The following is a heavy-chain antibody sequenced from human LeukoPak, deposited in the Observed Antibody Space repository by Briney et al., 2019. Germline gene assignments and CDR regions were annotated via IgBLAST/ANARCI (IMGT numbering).Heavy chain of an antibody. D-gene: IGHD6-13*01. V-gene: IGHV3-53*01. CDR2: IYSGGST. CDR3: ASLKKSIVAPGTPNYHYYYMDV. Sequence: LAGGSLRLSCAASGFIVSSNYMSWVRQAPGKGLEWVAVIYSGGSTYYADSVKGRFTISRDNSKNTLYLQMNSLRAEDTAVYYCASLKKSIVAPGTPNYHYYYMDVWGKGTTVTVSS. CDR1: GFIVSSNY. J-gene: IGHJ6*03.